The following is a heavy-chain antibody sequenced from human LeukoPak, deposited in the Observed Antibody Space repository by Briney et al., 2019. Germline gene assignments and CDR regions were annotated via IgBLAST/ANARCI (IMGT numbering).Heavy chain of an antibody. CDR1: GYTFIGYY. V-gene: IGHV1-2*02. D-gene: IGHD1-26*01. CDR3: ARVEREETTTGAFDF. Sequence: ASVKVSRKSSGYTFIGYYMHWVRQPPGQGLEWVGWINPNSGGTNYAQKFQGRVTMTRDTSISTAYMELSRVRSDDTAVFYCARVEREETTTGAFDFWGQGTMVTVSS. CDR2: INPNSGGT. J-gene: IGHJ3*01.